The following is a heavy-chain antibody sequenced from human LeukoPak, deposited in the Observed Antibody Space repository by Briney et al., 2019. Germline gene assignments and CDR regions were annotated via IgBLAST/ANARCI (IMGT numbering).Heavy chain of an antibody. J-gene: IGHJ6*03. Sequence: SETLSLTCTVSGGSISSYYWSWIRQPAGKGLEWIGRIYTSGSTNYNPSLKSRVIMSVDTSKNQFSLKLSSVTAADTAVYYCARSYGSGRRVSYYYMDVWGKGTTVTVSS. V-gene: IGHV4-4*07. CDR3: ARSYGSGRRVSYYYMDV. CDR2: IYTSGST. D-gene: IGHD3-10*01. CDR1: GGSISSYY.